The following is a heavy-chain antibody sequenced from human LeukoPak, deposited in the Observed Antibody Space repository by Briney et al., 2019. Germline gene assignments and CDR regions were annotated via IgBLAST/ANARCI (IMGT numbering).Heavy chain of an antibody. CDR3: ARSGVRGVIRGGDY. J-gene: IGHJ4*02. CDR1: GFIFSSYG. Sequence: PGGSLRLSCAASGFIFSSYGMHWVRQAPGKGLEWVAFIRYDGSNTYYADSVKGRFTISRDNAKNSLYLQMNSLRAEDTAVYYCARSGVRGVIRGGDYWGQGTLVTVSS. V-gene: IGHV3-30*02. D-gene: IGHD3-10*01. CDR2: IRYDGSNT.